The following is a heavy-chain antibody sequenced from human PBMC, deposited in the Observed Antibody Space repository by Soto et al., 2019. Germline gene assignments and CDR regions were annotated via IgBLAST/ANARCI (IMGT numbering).Heavy chain of an antibody. CDR3: AGGGNLRWVETFDF. V-gene: IGHV1-18*01. D-gene: IGHD4-17*01. CDR2: ISAYNGNT. Sequence: QVQLVQSGAEVKKPGASVKVSCKASGYTFTSYGISWVRQAPGQGLEWMGWISAYNGNTNYTQKRQARVTMTTDTSPSTAYMELRGVGADYTGVCYRAGGGNLRWVETFDFWGQGTLVTVSS. CDR1: GYTFTSYG. J-gene: IGHJ4*02.